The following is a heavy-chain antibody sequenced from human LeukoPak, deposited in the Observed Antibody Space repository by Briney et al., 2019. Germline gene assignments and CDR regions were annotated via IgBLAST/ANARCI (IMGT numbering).Heavy chain of an antibody. V-gene: IGHV4-59*01. D-gene: IGHD3-22*01. Sequence: PSETLSLTCTVSGVSISSYYWSWIRQPPGKGLEWIGYIYYSGSTNYDPSLKSRVTLSVDTSKNHFSLKLSSVTAADTAVYYCARDVYYYDSSHSRAFDIWGQGTMVTVSS. J-gene: IGHJ3*02. CDR3: ARDVYYYDSSHSRAFDI. CDR2: IYYSGST. CDR1: GVSISSYY.